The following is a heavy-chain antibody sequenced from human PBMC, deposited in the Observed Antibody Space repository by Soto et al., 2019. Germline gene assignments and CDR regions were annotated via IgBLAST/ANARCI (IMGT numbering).Heavy chain of an antibody. J-gene: IGHJ6*02. CDR3: ARGIRYGSGSDYNYYYGMDV. V-gene: IGHV3-53*02. CDR1: GFTVSSNY. D-gene: IGHD3-10*01. CDR2: IYSGGST. Sequence: EVQLVETGGGLIQPGGSLRLSCAASGFTVSSNYMSWVRQAPGKGLEWVSVIYSGGSTYYADSVKGRFTISRDNSKNTLYLQMNSLRAEHTAVYYCARGIRYGSGSDYNYYYGMDVWGQGTTVTVSS.